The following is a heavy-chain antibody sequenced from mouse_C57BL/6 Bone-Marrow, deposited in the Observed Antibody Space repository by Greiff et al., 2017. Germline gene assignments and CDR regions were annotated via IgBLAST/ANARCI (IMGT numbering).Heavy chain of an antibody. CDR1: GYTFTDYY. Sequence: VQLQQSGPVLVKPGASVKMSCKASGYTFTDYYMNWVKQSHGKSLEWIGVINPYNGGTSYNQKFKGKATLTVDKSSSTAYMELNSLTSEDSAVXYCANYYGSSPPYYAMDYWGQGTSVTVSS. D-gene: IGHD1-1*01. J-gene: IGHJ4*01. V-gene: IGHV1-19*01. CDR2: INPYNGGT. CDR3: ANYYGSSPPYYAMDY.